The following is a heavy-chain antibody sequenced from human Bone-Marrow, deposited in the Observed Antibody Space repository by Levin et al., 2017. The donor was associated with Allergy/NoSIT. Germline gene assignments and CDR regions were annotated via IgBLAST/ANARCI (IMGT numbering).Heavy chain of an antibody. CDR3: AKERPPGWELLFDI. CDR2: ISYDGSNK. V-gene: IGHV3-30*18. D-gene: IGHD1-26*01. Sequence: PGGSLRLSCAASGFTFSSYGMHWVRQAPGKGLEWVAVISYDGSNKYYADSVKGRFTISRDNSKNTLYLQMNSLRAEDTAVYYCAKERPPGWELLFDIWGQGTMVTVSS. CDR1: GFTFSSYG. J-gene: IGHJ3*02.